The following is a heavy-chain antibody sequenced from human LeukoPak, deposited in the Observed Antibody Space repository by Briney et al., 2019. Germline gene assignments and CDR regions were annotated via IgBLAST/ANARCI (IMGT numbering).Heavy chain of an antibody. Sequence: ASVKVSCKASGYTFTSYGISWVRQAPGQGLEWMGWISAYNGNTNYAQKLQGRVTMTTDTSTSTAYMELRSLRSDDTAVYYCAREVGQYSSGWLSSEYYFDSWGQGTLVTVSS. CDR2: ISAYNGNT. J-gene: IGHJ4*02. D-gene: IGHD6-19*01. V-gene: IGHV1-18*01. CDR3: AREVGQYSSGWLSSEYYFDS. CDR1: GYTFTSYG.